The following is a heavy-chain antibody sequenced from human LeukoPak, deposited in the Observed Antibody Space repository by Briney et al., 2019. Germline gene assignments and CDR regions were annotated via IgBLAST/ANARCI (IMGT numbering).Heavy chain of an antibody. V-gene: IGHV4-30-2*02. J-gene: IGHJ6*02. CDR1: GGSISSGGYS. CDR3: ARCGASNYDIWDYYGMDV. Sequence: SQTLSLTCAVSGGSISSGGYSWSWIRQPPGKGLGWIGYIYHSGSTYYNPSLKSRVTISVDTSKNQFSLKLSSVTAADTAVYYCARCGASNYDIWDYYGMDVWGQGTTVTVSS. D-gene: IGHD4-11*01. CDR2: IYHSGST.